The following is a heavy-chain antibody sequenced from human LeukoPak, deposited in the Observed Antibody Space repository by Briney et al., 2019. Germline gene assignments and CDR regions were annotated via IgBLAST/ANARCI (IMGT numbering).Heavy chain of an antibody. CDR3: AKAGYCSGGSCYSADY. CDR1: GFTFSSHA. CDR2: ISGSGGST. D-gene: IGHD2-15*01. V-gene: IGHV3-23*01. J-gene: IGHJ4*02. Sequence: GGSLRLSCVASGFTFSSHAMSWVRQAPGKGLEWVSSISGSGGSTYYADSVKGRFTISRDNSKNTLYLQMNSLRAEDTAVYYCAKAGYCSGGSCYSADYWGQGTLVTVSS.